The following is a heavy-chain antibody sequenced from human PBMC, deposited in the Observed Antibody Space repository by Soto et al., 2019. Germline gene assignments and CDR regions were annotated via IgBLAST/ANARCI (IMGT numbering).Heavy chain of an antibody. D-gene: IGHD3-22*01. Sequence: QVQLVQSGAEVKKPGASVKVSCKASGYTFTSYGISWVRQAPGQGLEWMGWISAYNGNTNYAQKLQGRVTMTTDTSTSTAERELRGVRSDDTAVYYCARARSPGYDCRGQLLQHWGQGTLVTVSS. V-gene: IGHV1-18*01. J-gene: IGHJ1*01. CDR3: ARARSPGYDCRGQLLQH. CDR1: GYTFTSYG. CDR2: ISAYNGNT.